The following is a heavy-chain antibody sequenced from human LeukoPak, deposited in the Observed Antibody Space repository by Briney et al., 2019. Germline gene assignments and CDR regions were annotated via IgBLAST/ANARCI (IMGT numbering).Heavy chain of an antibody. V-gene: IGHV3-48*04. CDR1: GFTFSSYS. J-gene: IGHJ4*02. D-gene: IGHD5-18*01. CDR3: ARDSHGYSYDYIDY. CDR2: ISNSGSTI. Sequence: GGSLTLSCAASGFTFSSYSMNWVRQPPGKGLEWVSYISNSGSTIYYAGSVNCRFTISRDNTNNSLYLQMNSLRAEDTAVYYCARDSHGYSYDYIDYWGQGTLVTVSS.